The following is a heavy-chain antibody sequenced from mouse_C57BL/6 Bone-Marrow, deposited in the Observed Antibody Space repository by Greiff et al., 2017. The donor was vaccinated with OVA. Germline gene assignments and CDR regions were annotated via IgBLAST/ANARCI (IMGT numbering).Heavy chain of an antibody. V-gene: IGHV14-4*01. J-gene: IGHJ2*01. Sequence: EVKLQESRAELVRPGASVKLSCTASGFNIKDDYMHWVKERPEQGLEWIGWIDPENGDTEYASKFQGKATITADTSSKTVYLHLSSLTYEYTAVYYCTTYRYWYQGTTLTVTS. CDR2: IDPENGDT. CDR1: GFNIKDDY. CDR3: TTYRY.